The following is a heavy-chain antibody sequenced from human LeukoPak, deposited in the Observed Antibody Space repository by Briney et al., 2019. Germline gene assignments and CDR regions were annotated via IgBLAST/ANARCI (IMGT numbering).Heavy chain of an antibody. D-gene: IGHD4-17*01. Sequence: PSETLSLTCAVYGGSFSGYYWSWIRQPPGKGLEWIGEINHSGSTNYNPSLKSRVTILVDTYKNQFSLKLSSVTVADTAVYYCARVGVTTPYYWGQGTLVTVSS. J-gene: IGHJ4*02. CDR1: GGSFSGYY. CDR3: ARVGVTTPYY. CDR2: INHSGST. V-gene: IGHV4-34*01.